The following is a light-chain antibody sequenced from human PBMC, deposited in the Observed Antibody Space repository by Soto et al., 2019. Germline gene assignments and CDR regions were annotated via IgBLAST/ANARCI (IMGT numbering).Light chain of an antibody. Sequence: DIQMTQSPSCLSASVGDRVTVTCRASQAISNFLVWYQQKPGKAPNLLISAASTLQSGVPSRFSGSGSRTDFTLTISSLQPEDVATYYCQNYNGPFGQGTKVQIK. CDR2: AAS. CDR1: QAISNF. V-gene: IGKV1-27*01. J-gene: IGKJ1*01. CDR3: QNYNGP.